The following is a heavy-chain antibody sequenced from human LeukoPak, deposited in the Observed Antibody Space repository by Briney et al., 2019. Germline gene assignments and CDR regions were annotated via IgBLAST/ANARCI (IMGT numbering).Heavy chain of an antibody. CDR1: GGSISSYY. D-gene: IGHD6-19*01. Sequence: SETLSLTCTVSGGSISSYYWSWIRQPPGKGLEWIGYIYYSGSTNYNPSLKSRVTISVDTSKNQFSLKLSSVTAADTAVYYCARGRQWLDYWGQGTLVTVSS. J-gene: IGHJ4*02. V-gene: IGHV4-59*01. CDR2: IYYSGST. CDR3: ARGRQWLDY.